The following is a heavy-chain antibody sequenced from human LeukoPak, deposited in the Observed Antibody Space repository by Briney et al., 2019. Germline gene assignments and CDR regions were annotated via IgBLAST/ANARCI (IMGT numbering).Heavy chain of an antibody. V-gene: IGHV4-61*02. CDR1: GGSISSGSYY. Sequence: SQTLSLTCTVSGGSISSGSYYWSWVRQPAGKGLEWIGRIYTSGSTNYNPSLKSRVTISVDTSKNQFSLKLSSVTAADTAVYYCARVVYCGGDCYSDYFDYWGQGTLVTVSS. D-gene: IGHD2-21*02. CDR2: IYTSGST. CDR3: ARVVYCGGDCYSDYFDY. J-gene: IGHJ4*02.